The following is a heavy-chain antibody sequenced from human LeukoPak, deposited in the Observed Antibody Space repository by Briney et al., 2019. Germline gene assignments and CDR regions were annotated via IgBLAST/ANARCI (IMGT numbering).Heavy chain of an antibody. D-gene: IGHD3-16*01. Sequence: GGSLRLSGAASGLTFSNYWMDWVRQAPGKGLEWVANIKQDGSEKNYVDSVKGRFIISRDNAKNSLYLQMNTLRADDTAVYYCARDGFGTGSNWGQGTLVTVSS. J-gene: IGHJ4*02. CDR2: IKQDGSEK. V-gene: IGHV3-7*03. CDR3: ARDGFGTGSN. CDR1: GLTFSNYW.